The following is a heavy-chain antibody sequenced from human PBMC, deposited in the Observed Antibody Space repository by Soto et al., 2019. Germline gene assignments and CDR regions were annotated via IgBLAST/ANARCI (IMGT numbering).Heavy chain of an antibody. CDR3: ASYHSGWYNLDY. Sequence: GGSLRLSCAASGFTFSSYGMHWVRQAPGKGLEWVAVIWYDGSNKYYADSVKGRFTISRDNSKNTLYLQMNSLRAEDTAVYYCASYHSGWYNLDYWGQGTLVTVSS. V-gene: IGHV3-33*01. D-gene: IGHD6-19*01. CDR2: IWYDGSNK. CDR1: GFTFSSYG. J-gene: IGHJ4*02.